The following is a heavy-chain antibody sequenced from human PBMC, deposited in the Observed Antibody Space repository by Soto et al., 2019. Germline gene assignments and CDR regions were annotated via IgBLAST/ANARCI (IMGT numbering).Heavy chain of an antibody. CDR1: GFTLSSFS. CDR3: ARDSYSSLFDS. CDR2: ITTGNDYI. D-gene: IGHD6-19*01. J-gene: IGHJ5*01. Sequence: GGSLRLSCVGSGFTLSSFSMSWVRQTPGKGLEWVSSITTGNDYISYADSVKGRFTISRDNAKNSLFLRMNSLRADDTALYFCARDSYSSLFDSWGQGTLVTVSS. V-gene: IGHV3-21*01.